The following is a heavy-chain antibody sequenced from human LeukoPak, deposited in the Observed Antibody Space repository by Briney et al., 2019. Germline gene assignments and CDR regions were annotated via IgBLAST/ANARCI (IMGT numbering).Heavy chain of an antibody. CDR3: ARGGIQVSGIDEFDY. D-gene: IGHD6-19*01. CDR1: AFTFIDYD. V-gene: IGHV3-13*05. J-gene: IGHJ4*02. Sequence: GGSLRLSCAASAFTFIDYDMHWVRQVIGKGLEWVAAIGIPGDPHYSGCVKGRFNNSRENAESYLYLQMNSLRAEDTAVYYCARGGIQVSGIDEFDYWGQGTLVTVSS. CDR2: IGIPGDP.